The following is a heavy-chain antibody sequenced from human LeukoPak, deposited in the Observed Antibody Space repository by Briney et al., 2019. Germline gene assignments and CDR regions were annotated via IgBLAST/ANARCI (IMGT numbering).Heavy chain of an antibody. J-gene: IGHJ3*02. CDR1: GAPVTSYY. CDR2: MYHTGTS. Sequence: PSETLSLTCSVSGAPVTSYYWNWIRQPPGKGLEWIGYMYHTGTSDYNPSLQSRITISLDTPNNKVSLTLSSVTAADTAVYYCATTRGYSTNDAFDIWGQGTRVTVSS. D-gene: IGHD5-18*01. V-gene: IGHV4-59*02. CDR3: ATTRGYSTNDAFDI.